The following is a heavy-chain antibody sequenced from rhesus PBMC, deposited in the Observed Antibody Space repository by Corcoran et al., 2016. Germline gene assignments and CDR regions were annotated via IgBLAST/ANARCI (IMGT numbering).Heavy chain of an antibody. J-gene: IGHJ4*01. CDR2: IGGSSDST. CDR3: AREGTGTAGTFDY. V-gene: IGHV4-127*01. CDR1: GYSISSGYG. Sequence: QVQLQESGPGLVKPSETLSLTCAVSGYSISSGYGWSWIRQPPGKGLEWIGYIGGSSDSTNYNPSLKSRVTISRDTSKNQFSLKLSSVTAADAAVYYCAREGTGTAGTFDYWGQGVLVTVSS. D-gene: IGHD5-24*01.